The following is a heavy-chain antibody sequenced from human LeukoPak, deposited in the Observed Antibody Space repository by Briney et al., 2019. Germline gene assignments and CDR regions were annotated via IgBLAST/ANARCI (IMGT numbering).Heavy chain of an antibody. V-gene: IGHV4-4*07. CDR1: GDSISSNY. J-gene: IGHJ5*02. Sequence: SETLSLTCTVSGDSISSNYWSWIRQPAGKGLEWIGRMYSSGSSNYNPALKSRVTMSVDTSKNQFSLKLSSVTAADTAVYYCARVKSRAAWNWFDPWGQGTLVTVSS. D-gene: IGHD6-13*01. CDR3: ARVKSRAAWNWFDP. CDR2: MYSSGSS.